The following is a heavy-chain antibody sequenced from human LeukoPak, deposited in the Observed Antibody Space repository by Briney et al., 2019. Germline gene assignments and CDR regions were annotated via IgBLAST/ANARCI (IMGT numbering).Heavy chain of an antibody. CDR1: GGSISSYY. D-gene: IGHD6-19*01. J-gene: IGHJ5*02. V-gene: IGHV4-59*01. CDR2: IYYSGST. Sequence: PSETLSLTCTVSGGSISSYYWSWIRQPPGKGLEWIGYIYYSGSTNYNPSPKSRVTISVDTSKNQFSLKLSSVTAADTAVYYCARVIRDSSGWDRGWFDPWGQGTLVTVSS. CDR3: ARVIRDSSGWDRGWFDP.